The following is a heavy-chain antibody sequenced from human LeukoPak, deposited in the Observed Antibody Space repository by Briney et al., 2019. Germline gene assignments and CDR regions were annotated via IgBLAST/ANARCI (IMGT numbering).Heavy chain of an antibody. CDR3: ARTTRYGDDNWFDP. J-gene: IGHJ5*02. Sequence: GGSLRLSCAASGFTFSSYWMSWVRQAPGKGLEWVANIKQDGSEKYYVDSVKGRFTISRDNAKNSLYLQMNSLRAEDTAVYYCARTTRYGDDNWFDPWGQGTLVTVSS. D-gene: IGHD4-17*01. V-gene: IGHV3-7*01. CDR2: IKQDGSEK. CDR1: GFTFSSYW.